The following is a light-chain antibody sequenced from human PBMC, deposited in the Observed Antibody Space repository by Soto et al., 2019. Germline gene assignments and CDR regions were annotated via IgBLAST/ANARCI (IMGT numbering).Light chain of an antibody. J-gene: IGKJ4*01. CDR3: QQYNSYSRT. CDR1: QSISSW. Sequence: DIQMTQSPSTLSASVGDRVTITCRASQSISSWLAWYQQKPGKAPKLLIYDASSLESWVPSRFSGSGSGTEFTLTISSLQPDDFATYYCQQYNSYSRTFGGGTKVEIK. CDR2: DAS. V-gene: IGKV1-5*01.